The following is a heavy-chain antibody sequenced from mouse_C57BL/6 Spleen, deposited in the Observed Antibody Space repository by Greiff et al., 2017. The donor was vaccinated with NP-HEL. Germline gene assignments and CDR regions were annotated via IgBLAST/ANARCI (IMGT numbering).Heavy chain of an antibody. CDR1: GYAFSSSW. V-gene: IGHV1-82*01. CDR2: IYPGDGDT. J-gene: IGHJ2*01. D-gene: IGHD2-5*01. CDR3: ARWGSNLDY. Sequence: VQLQESGPELVKPGASVKISCKASGYAFSSSWMNWVKQRPGKGLEWIGRIYPGDGDTNYNGKFKGKATLTADKSSSTAYMQLSSLTSEDSAVYFCARWGSNLDYWGQGTTLTVSS.